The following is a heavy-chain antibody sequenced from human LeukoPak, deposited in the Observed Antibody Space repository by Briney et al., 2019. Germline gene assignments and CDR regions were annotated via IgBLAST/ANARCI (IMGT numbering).Heavy chain of an antibody. CDR3: ARDWDSGSYYGFDY. CDR1: GGSISSYY. Sequence: RPSETLSLTCTVSGGSISSYYWSWIRQPAGKGLEWIGRIYTSGSTNYNPSLKSRVTMSVDTSKNQFSLKLSSVTAADTAVYYCARDWDSGSYYGFDYWGQGTLVTVSS. J-gene: IGHJ4*02. V-gene: IGHV4-4*07. CDR2: IYTSGST. D-gene: IGHD1-26*01.